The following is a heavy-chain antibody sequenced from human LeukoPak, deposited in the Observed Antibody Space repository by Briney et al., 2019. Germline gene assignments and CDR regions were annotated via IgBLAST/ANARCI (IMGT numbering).Heavy chain of an antibody. V-gene: IGHV3-23*01. D-gene: IGHD2-15*01. Sequence: GGSLRLSCAASGFTFSTYAMTCVRQAPGKGLEWVSLISRGGDVTYYADSVKGRFTISRDSSKNTLYLQMHSLRAEDTAVYYCAARTGEVAVPYDYWGQGTLVTVSS. CDR1: GFTFSTYA. CDR2: ISRGGDVT. CDR3: AARTGEVAVPYDY. J-gene: IGHJ4*02.